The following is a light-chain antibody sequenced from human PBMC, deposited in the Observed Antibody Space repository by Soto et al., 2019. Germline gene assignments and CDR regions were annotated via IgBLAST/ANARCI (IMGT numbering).Light chain of an antibody. V-gene: IGKV3-11*01. J-gene: IGKJ5*01. CDR2: GAS. CDR3: QKRSNWPIT. Sequence: EIVMTQSPATLSVSPGVRSTPSCGASQTISGTLAWYQQQPGQAPRLLIHGASTRAPGIPARFSGSGSGTDFTLTISSLEPEDFAVYYCQKRSNWPITFGQGKRREIK. CDR1: QTISGT.